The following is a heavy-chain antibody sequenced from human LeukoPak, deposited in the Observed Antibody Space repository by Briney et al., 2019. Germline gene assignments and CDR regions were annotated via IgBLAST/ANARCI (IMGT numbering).Heavy chain of an antibody. Sequence: GASVKVSCKASGYTFTGYYMHWVRQAPGQGLEWMGWINPNSGGTNYAQKFQGRVTMTRDTSISTAYMELSRLRSDDTAVYYCARDLSADYYDSSGYYSGYWGQGTLVTVSS. CDR3: ARDLSADYYDSSGYYSGY. D-gene: IGHD3-22*01. J-gene: IGHJ4*02. CDR1: GYTFTGYY. CDR2: INPNSGGT. V-gene: IGHV1-2*02.